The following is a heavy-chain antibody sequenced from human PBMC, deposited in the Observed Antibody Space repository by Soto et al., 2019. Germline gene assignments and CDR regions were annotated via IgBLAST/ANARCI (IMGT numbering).Heavy chain of an antibody. Sequence: KPSETLSLTCTVSGGSLSSGDYYWRWIRQLPGKGLEWIGYIHYSGNTYYNPSLKSRITISVDTSKNQFSLRLHSLTAADTALYYCARTDDGGNSVYFDYWGQGTLVTVSS. CDR2: IHYSGNT. V-gene: IGHV4-30-4*01. J-gene: IGHJ4*02. CDR3: ARTDDGGNSVYFDY. D-gene: IGHD2-21*02. CDR1: GGSLSSGDYY.